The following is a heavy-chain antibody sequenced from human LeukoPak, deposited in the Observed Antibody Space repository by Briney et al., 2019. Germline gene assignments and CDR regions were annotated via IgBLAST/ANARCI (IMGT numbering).Heavy chain of an antibody. Sequence: SETLSLTCTVSGGSISSSSYYWGWIRQPPGKGLEWIGSIYYSGSTYYNPSLKSRVTISVDTSKNQFSLKLSSVTAADTAVYYCARDGPRYSSGWYFGYWGQGTLVTVSS. J-gene: IGHJ4*02. V-gene: IGHV4-39*07. CDR3: ARDGPRYSSGWYFGY. CDR2: IYYSGST. CDR1: GGSISSSSYY. D-gene: IGHD6-19*01.